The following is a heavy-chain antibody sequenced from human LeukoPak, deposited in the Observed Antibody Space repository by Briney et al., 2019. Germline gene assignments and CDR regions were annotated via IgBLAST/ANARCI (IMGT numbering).Heavy chain of an antibody. J-gene: IGHJ3*02. D-gene: IGHD5-24*01. Sequence: ASVKVSCKASGGTFSSYAISWVRQAPGQGLEWMGGIIPIFGTANYAQKFQGRVTITADESTSTAYMELSSLRSEDTAVYYCARGTRSRDGYNPLAFDIWGQGTMVTVSS. CDR1: GGTFSSYA. CDR2: IIPIFGTA. CDR3: ARGTRSRDGYNPLAFDI. V-gene: IGHV1-69*13.